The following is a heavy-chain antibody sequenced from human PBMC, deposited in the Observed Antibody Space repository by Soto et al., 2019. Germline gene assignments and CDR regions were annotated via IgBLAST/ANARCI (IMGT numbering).Heavy chain of an antibody. CDR3: ARAFPYSYGSFGI. Sequence: QVQLVQSGAEEKKPGASVKVSCKASGYTFTSYAMHWVRQAPGQRLEWMGWINAGNGNTKYSQKFQGRVTITRDTSASTAYMELSSLRSEDTAVYYCARAFPYSYGSFGIWGQGTMVTVSS. D-gene: IGHD5-18*01. CDR1: GYTFTSYA. CDR2: INAGNGNT. V-gene: IGHV1-3*05. J-gene: IGHJ3*02.